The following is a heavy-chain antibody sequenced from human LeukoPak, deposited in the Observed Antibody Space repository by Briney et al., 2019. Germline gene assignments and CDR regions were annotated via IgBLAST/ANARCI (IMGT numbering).Heavy chain of an antibody. V-gene: IGHV4-39*07. CDR2: IYYSGST. CDR3: ARGRLEVAGLIDY. D-gene: IGHD6-19*01. Sequence: SSETLSLTCTVSVGSISSSSYYWGWIRQPPGKGLEWIGSIYYSGSTYYNPSLKSRVTISVDTSKNQFSLKLSSVTAADTAVYYCARGRLEVAGLIDYWGQGTLVTVSS. CDR1: VGSISSSSYY. J-gene: IGHJ4*02.